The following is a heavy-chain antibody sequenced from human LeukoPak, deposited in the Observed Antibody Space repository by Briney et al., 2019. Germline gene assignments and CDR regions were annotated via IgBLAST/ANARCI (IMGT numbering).Heavy chain of an antibody. CDR1: GGSFSGYY. CDR3: ARGPYITMIVVARSAFDI. CDR2: INHSGST. Sequence: PSETLSLTCAVYGGSFSGYYWSWIRQPPGKGLEWIGEINHSGSTNYNPSLKSRVTISVDTSKNQFSLKLSSLTAADTAVYYCARGPYITMIVVARSAFDIWGQGTMVTVSS. D-gene: IGHD3-22*01. J-gene: IGHJ3*02. V-gene: IGHV4-34*01.